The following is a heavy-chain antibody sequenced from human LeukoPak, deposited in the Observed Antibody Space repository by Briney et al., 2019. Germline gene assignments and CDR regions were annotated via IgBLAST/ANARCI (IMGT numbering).Heavy chain of an antibody. Sequence: ASVNVSCTVSGYTLTESSMHWVRQAPGKGLEWMGGFDPEDGETIYAQKFQGRVTMTEDTSTDTAYMELSSLRSEDTAVYYCAASLTMTHAFDIWGQGTMVTVSS. J-gene: IGHJ3*02. CDR2: FDPEDGET. D-gene: IGHD3-22*01. V-gene: IGHV1-24*01. CDR1: GYTLTESS. CDR3: AASLTMTHAFDI.